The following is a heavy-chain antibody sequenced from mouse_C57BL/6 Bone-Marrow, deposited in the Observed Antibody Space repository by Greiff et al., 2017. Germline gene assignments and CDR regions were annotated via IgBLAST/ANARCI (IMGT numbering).Heavy chain of an antibody. CDR1: GYTFTSYW. V-gene: IGHV1-64*01. Sequence: QVQLQQPGAELVKPGASVKLSCKASGYTFTSYWMHWVKQRPGQGLEWIGMIHPNSGSTNYNEKFKSKDTLTVDKSSSTAYMQLSSLTSEDSAVYYCARRDGYLYYFDYWGQGTTLTVSS. CDR2: IHPNSGST. CDR3: ARRDGYLYYFDY. D-gene: IGHD2-3*01. J-gene: IGHJ2*01.